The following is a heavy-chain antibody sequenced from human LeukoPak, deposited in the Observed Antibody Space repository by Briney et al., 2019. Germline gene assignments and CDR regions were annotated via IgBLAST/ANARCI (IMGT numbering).Heavy chain of an antibody. D-gene: IGHD4-17*01. CDR3: VKDDYGPFDI. J-gene: IGHJ3*02. CDR2: IDWIGHST. Sequence: GGSLRLSCAASGFTFDDYTMHWVRQVPGKGLEWVSLIDWIGHSTNYADSVKGRFTVSRDNSKNSLYLQMNSLRPEVTALYYCVKDDYGPFDIWGPGTMVTVSS. CDR1: GFTFDDYT. V-gene: IGHV3-43*01.